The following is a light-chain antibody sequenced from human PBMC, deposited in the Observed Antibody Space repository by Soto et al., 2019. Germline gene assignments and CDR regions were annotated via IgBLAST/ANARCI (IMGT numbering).Light chain of an antibody. V-gene: IGLV2-8*01. CDR1: SSDVGGYNY. Sequence: QSALTQPPAASGSPGQSVTIYCTGTSSDVGGYNYVSWYQQHPGKAPKLMIYEVSKRPSGVPYRFSGSTSGNTASLTVSGLQAEDEADYYCSSYAGSNNPYVFGTGTKVTVL. CDR3: SSYAGSNNPYV. CDR2: EVS. J-gene: IGLJ1*01.